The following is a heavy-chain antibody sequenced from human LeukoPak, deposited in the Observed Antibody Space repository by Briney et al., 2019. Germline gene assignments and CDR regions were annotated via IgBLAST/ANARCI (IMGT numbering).Heavy chain of an antibody. V-gene: IGHV3-21*01. Sequence: GGSLRLSCAASRFTFSSYNMNWVRQAPGKGLEWVSSISSSSSYIYYADSVKGRFTISRVNAKSSVYLQMNSLRAEDTAVYYCAGSISAGGTFDYWGQGTLVTVSS. CDR3: AGSISAGGTFDY. CDR2: ISSSSSYI. D-gene: IGHD6-13*01. J-gene: IGHJ4*02. CDR1: RFTFSSYN.